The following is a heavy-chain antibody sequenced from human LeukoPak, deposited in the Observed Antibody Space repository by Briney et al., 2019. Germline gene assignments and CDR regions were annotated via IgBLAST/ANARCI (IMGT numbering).Heavy chain of an antibody. J-gene: IGHJ5*02. CDR1: GYTFTGYY. D-gene: IGHD3-10*01. CDR3: AGSHGVTPDLNWFDP. Sequence: ASVKVSCKASGYTFTGYYMHWVRQAPGQGLEWMGWINPNSGGTNYAQKFQGRVTMTRDTSISTAYMELSRLRSDDTAVYYCAGSHGVTPDLNWFDPWGQGTLVTVSS. CDR2: INPNSGGT. V-gene: IGHV1-2*02.